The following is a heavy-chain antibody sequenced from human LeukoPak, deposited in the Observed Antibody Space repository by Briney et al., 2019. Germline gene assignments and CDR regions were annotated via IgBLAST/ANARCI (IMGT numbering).Heavy chain of an antibody. V-gene: IGHV3-23*01. CDR2: ISGSGGST. D-gene: IGHD5-18*01. CDR1: GFTFSSYA. CDR3: ARGKRGYSYGDYYYYMDV. J-gene: IGHJ6*03. Sequence: GGSLRLPCAASGFTFSSYAMSWVRQAPGKGLEWVSAISGSGGSTYYADSVKGRFTISRDNSKNTLNLQMNSLRAEDTAVYYCARGKRGYSYGDYYYYMDVWGNGTTVTVSS.